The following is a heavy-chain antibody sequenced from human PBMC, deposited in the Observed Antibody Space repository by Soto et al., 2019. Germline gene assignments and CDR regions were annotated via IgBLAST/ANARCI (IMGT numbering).Heavy chain of an antibody. CDR1: GGSISSGGYH. CDR3: ARRYGGTFDY. V-gene: IGHV4-39*01. D-gene: IGHD2-15*01. Sequence: SETLSLTCTVSGGSISSGGYHWSWIRQPPGKGLEWIGCIYYSGSTYYNPSLKSRVTISVDTSKNQFSLKLSSVTAADTAVYYCARRYGGTFDYWGQGTLVTVSS. CDR2: IYYSGST. J-gene: IGHJ4*02.